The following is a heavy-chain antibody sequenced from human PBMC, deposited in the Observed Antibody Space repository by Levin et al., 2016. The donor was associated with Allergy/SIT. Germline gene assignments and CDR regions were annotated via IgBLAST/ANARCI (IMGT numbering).Heavy chain of an antibody. Sequence: ASVKVSCKASGYTFTTYGISWVRQAPGQGLEWMGWISAYNGNTNYAQKLQGRVTMTTDTSTSTAYMELRSLRSDDTAVYYCAKAGNSGGSHDYWGQGTLVTVSS. D-gene: IGHD2-15*01. CDR2: ISAYNGNT. J-gene: IGHJ4*02. CDR1: GYTFTTYG. CDR3: AKAGNSGGSHDY. V-gene: IGHV1-18*04.